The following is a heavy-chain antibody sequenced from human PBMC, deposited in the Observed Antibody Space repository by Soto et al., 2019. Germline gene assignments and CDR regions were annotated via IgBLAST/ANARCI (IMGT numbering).Heavy chain of an antibody. J-gene: IGHJ6*02. CDR1: GFTFGNYA. CDR3: TKDLGSTNNYGMDV. CDR2: ISGSGGST. V-gene: IGHV3-23*01. D-gene: IGHD2-2*01. Sequence: PGGSLRLSCAASGFTFGNYAMTWVRQAPGKGLEWVSDISGSGGSTYNADSVKGRFTISRDNSKNTLYLQMNSLRAEDTAVYYCTKDLGSTNNYGMDVWGQGTTVTVS.